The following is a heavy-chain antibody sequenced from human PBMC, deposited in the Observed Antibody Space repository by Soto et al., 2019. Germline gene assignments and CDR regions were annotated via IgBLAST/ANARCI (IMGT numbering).Heavy chain of an antibody. CDR3: ARDDATYCGGDCYRYFYYGMDV. V-gene: IGHV1-69*13. D-gene: IGHD2-21*02. CDR1: GGTFSNHA. Sequence: SGKVSCKASGGTFSNHAISWVRQAPGQGLEWVGGIIPMFPTADYAQRFQGSVTITADDSTTTVYMELSGLRSEDTAMYYCARDDATYCGGDCYRYFYYGMDVWGQGTTVTVSS. CDR2: IIPMFPTA. J-gene: IGHJ6*02.